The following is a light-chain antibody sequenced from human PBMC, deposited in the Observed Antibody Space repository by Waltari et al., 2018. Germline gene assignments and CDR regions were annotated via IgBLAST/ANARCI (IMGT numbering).Light chain of an antibody. CDR2: ADS. V-gene: IGKV1-39*01. Sequence: DFQMTQSPSSLSASVGDRVTITCRASQIISTYLNWYQQKPGKAPNRLIYADSSLQSGVPSRFSGGVSGTEFALTISSLQPEDFATYFCQQSYSPLAFVGGTKVEIK. J-gene: IGKJ4*01. CDR1: QIISTY. CDR3: QQSYSPLA.